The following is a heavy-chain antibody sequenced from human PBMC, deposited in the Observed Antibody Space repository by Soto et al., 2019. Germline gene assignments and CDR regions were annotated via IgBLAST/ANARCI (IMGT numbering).Heavy chain of an antibody. V-gene: IGHV3-30-3*01. D-gene: IGHD2-15*01. CDR1: GFTFRSYA. J-gene: IGHJ6*02. Sequence: GSLRLSCAASGFTFRSYALHWVRQAPGKGLEWVAVISNDGRDKYYADSVKGRVTISRDNSKNTLYVQMNSLRGDDSGVYFCARVVSPRGYYYFGMDVWGQGTAVTVSS. CDR2: ISNDGRDK. CDR3: ARVVSPRGYYYFGMDV.